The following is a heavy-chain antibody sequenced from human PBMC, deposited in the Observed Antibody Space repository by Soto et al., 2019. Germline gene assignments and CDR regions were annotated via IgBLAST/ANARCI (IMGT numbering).Heavy chain of an antibody. CDR2: IYPDDSDT. D-gene: IGHD3-3*01. CDR3: ARLEWLSLAAWFDP. CDR1: GYSFTNYW. V-gene: IGHV5-51*01. J-gene: IGHJ5*02. Sequence: LGESLKISCKGSGYSFTNYWIGWVRQMPGKGLEWMGMIYPDDSDTKYSPSFQGQVTFSADKSINTAYLQWSSLKASDTAIYYCARLEWLSLAAWFDPWGQGPLGTASS.